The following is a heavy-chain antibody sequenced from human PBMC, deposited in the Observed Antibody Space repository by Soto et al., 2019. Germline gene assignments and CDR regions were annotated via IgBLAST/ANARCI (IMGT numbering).Heavy chain of an antibody. J-gene: IGHJ6*02. CDR3: AKDRAHYDFWSGYGHYYAMDV. D-gene: IGHD3-3*01. V-gene: IGHV3-30*18. Sequence: GGSLRLSCAASGFTFSSYGMHWVRPAPGQGLEWVAVISYDGSNKYYADSVKGRFTISRDNSKNTLYLQMNSLRAEDTAVYYCAKDRAHYDFWSGYGHYYAMDVWGQGTTVTVSS. CDR1: GFTFSSYG. CDR2: ISYDGSNK.